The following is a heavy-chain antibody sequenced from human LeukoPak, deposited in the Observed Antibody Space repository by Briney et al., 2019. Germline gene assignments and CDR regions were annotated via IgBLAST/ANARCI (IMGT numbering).Heavy chain of an antibody. J-gene: IGHJ4*02. Sequence: PGGSLRLSCAASGFTFSSYSMNWVRQAPGKGLEWVSSISSSSSYIYYADSVKGRFTISRDNAKNSLYLQMNSLRAEDTAVYYCASPLRYFDPGDYWGQGTLVTVSS. CDR3: ASPLRYFDPGDY. CDR1: GFTFSSYS. V-gene: IGHV3-21*01. CDR2: ISSSSSYI. D-gene: IGHD3-9*01.